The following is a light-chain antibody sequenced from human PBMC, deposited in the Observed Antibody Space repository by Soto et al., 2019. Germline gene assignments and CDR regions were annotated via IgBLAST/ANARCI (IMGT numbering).Light chain of an antibody. CDR2: GSS. CDR1: QSVSNNY. V-gene: IGKV3-20*01. Sequence: EVVLTQSPGTLSLSPGERATLSCRASQSVSNNYVAWYQQKPGQAPRLLIFGSSDRATGIPDRFSGSGSGTDFTLTISRLEPEDFAVYYCQQYGSSPPYTFGQGTNLEIK. CDR3: QQYGSSPPYT. J-gene: IGKJ2*01.